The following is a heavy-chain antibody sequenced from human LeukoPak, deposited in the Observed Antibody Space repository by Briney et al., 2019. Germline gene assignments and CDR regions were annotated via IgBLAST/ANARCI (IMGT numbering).Heavy chain of an antibody. CDR3: AKPLVTMVRGVISNYFYYMDV. Sequence: GGSLRLSCAASGFTFSTYAMTWVRQAPGKGLEWVSAISGSGGYTYYADSVKGRFTISRDNSKHTLYLQMNSLRAEDTAVYYCAKPLVTMVRGVISNYFYYMDVWGKGTTVTVS. CDR2: ISGSGGYT. J-gene: IGHJ6*03. CDR1: GFTFSTYA. D-gene: IGHD3-10*01. V-gene: IGHV3-23*01.